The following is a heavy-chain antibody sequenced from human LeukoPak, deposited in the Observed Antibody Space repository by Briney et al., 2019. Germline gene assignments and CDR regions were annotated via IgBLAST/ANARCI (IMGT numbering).Heavy chain of an antibody. CDR2: IIPIFGTA. J-gene: IGHJ5*02. CDR3: ATVIHDYVWGSYRHNWFDP. V-gene: IGHV1-69*06. Sequence: SVKVSCKASGGTFSSYAISWVRQAPGQGLEWMGGIIPIFGTANYAQKFQGRVTMTEDTSTDTAYMELSSLRSEDTAVYYCATVIHDYVWGSYRHNWFDPWGQGTLVTVSS. CDR1: GGTFSSYA. D-gene: IGHD3-16*02.